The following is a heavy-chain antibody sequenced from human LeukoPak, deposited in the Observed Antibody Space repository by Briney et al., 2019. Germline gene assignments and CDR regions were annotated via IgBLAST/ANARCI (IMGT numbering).Heavy chain of an antibody. J-gene: IGHJ5*02. CDR2: INQDGSEK. D-gene: IGHD2-15*01. CDR1: GFSLSSHW. Sequence: GGSLRLSCAASGFSLSSHWMSWVRQAPGKGLEWVANINQDGSEKQYVDSVKGRFTISRDNARNSLYLQMNTLRAEDTAVYSCARGADGVSSNSRGWFDPWGQGTLVTVSS. CDR3: ARGADGVSSNSRGWFDP. V-gene: IGHV3-7*01.